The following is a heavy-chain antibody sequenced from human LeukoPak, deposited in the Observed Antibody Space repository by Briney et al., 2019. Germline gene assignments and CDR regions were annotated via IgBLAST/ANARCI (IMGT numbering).Heavy chain of an antibody. CDR2: ITTAGDNT. J-gene: IGHJ4*02. CDR3: SKLVGAGTTPTDY. CDR1: GFTFTKYA. V-gene: IGHV3-23*01. Sequence: GRSLRLSCAAAGFTFTKYAITWVRQAPGKGLEWLSVITTAGDNTDYAGSVKGRFTLSRDNTKNTLSLQMNSLRADDTAVYFWSKLVGAGTTPTDYWGQGTPVTVSS. D-gene: IGHD1-1*01.